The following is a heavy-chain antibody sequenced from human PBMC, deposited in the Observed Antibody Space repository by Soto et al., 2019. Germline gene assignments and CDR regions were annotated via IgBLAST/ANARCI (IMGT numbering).Heavy chain of an antibody. CDR1: GFTFSSYG. Sequence: QVQLVESGGGVVQPGRSLRLSCAASGFTFSSYGMHWVRQAPGKGLEWVAVIWYDGSNKYYADSVKGRFTISRDNSKNTLYLQMNSLRAEDTAVYYCARGLDCSSTSCYSYYYYMDAWGKGTTVTVSS. V-gene: IGHV3-33*01. J-gene: IGHJ6*03. CDR2: IWYDGSNK. CDR3: ARGLDCSSTSCYSYYYYMDA. D-gene: IGHD2-2*01.